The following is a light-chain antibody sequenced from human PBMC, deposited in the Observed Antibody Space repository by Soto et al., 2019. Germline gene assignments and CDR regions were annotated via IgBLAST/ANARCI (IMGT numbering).Light chain of an antibody. V-gene: IGKV3-15*01. Sequence: EVVMTQSPATLSVSPGDRATLSCSASQGLNRNLAWYHHKPGQAPRLLIYGVFTRATGIPGRFSGGWSGTDFTLTINGLQSEDFGVYYCHKYNNWPRKFGQGTKVDIK. CDR3: HKYNNWPRK. J-gene: IGKJ1*01. CDR1: QGLNRN. CDR2: GVF.